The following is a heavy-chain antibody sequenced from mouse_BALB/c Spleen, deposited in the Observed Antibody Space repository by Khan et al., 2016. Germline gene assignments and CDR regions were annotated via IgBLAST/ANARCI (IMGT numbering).Heavy chain of an antibody. Sequence: EVQLQESGGGLVQPGGSLKVSCAASGFDFSRYWMSWVRQAPGKGLEWIGEINPDSGTINYTTSLKVKFIISRDNAKNTLYLQMSKVRSEDTAFYYCARAGYYGYLVNWGQGTLVTVSA. CDR3: ARAGYYGYLVN. CDR1: GFDFSRYW. CDR2: INPDSGTI. J-gene: IGHJ3*01. D-gene: IGHD1-1*01. V-gene: IGHV4-1*02.